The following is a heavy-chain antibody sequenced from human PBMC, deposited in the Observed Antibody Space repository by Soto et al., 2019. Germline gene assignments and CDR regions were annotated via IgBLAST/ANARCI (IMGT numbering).Heavy chain of an antibody. V-gene: IGHV4-30-4*01. CDR1: VGSIISGDYY. D-gene: IGHD3-22*01. Sequence: SETLSLTCTFSVGSIISGDYYWSWIRQPPGKGLEWIGYIYYSGSTYYNPSLKSRVTISVDTSKNQFSLKLSSVTAADTAVYYCARVLPPVYYYDTSGYFDSWGQGTLVTVSS. CDR3: ARVLPPVYYYDTSGYFDS. CDR2: IYYSGST. J-gene: IGHJ4*02.